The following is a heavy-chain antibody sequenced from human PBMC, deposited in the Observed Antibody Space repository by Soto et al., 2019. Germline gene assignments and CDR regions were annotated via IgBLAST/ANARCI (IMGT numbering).Heavy chain of an antibody. V-gene: IGHV3-53*01. D-gene: IGHD6-13*01. CDR3: ARERIAAGGTHDAIDI. CDR2: IFAGGRT. CDR1: GLSVSTNY. Sequence: GGSLRLSCAASGLSVSTNYMTWVRQAPGKGLEWVSLIFAGGRTYYADSVKGRFTIPRDNSKNTLYLQMNSLSAEDTGVYYCARERIAAGGTHDAIDIWGQGTMVTVSS. J-gene: IGHJ3*02.